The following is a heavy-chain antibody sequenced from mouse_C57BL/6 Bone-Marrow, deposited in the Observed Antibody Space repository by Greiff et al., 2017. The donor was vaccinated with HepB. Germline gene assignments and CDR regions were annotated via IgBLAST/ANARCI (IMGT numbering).Heavy chain of an antibody. CDR1: GFNIKDDY. CDR2: IDPENGDT. CDR3: TTGYYGSSYPWFAY. Sequence: VQLQQSGAELVRPGASVKLSCTASGFNIKDDYMHWVKQRPEQGLEWIRWIDPENGDTEYASKFQGKATITADTSSNTAYLQLSSLTSEDTAVYYCTTGYYGSSYPWFAYWGQGTLVTVSA. D-gene: IGHD1-1*01. V-gene: IGHV14-4*01. J-gene: IGHJ3*01.